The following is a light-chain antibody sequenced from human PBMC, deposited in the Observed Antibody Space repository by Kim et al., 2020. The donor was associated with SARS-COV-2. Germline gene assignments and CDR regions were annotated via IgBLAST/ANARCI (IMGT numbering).Light chain of an antibody. CDR2: DAS. CDR1: QDIRNY. CDR3: QQFDDLPYT. J-gene: IGKJ2*01. V-gene: IGKV1-33*01. Sequence: ASVGDRVTITCQASQDIRNYLNWYQHKPGKAPKPLINDASNLETGVPSRFSGSGSGTDFTFTISSLQPEDIATYYCQQFDDLPYTFGQGTKLEI.